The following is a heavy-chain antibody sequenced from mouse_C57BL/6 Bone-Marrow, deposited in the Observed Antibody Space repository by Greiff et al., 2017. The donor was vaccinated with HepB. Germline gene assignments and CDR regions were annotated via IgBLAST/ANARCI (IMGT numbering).Heavy chain of an antibody. V-gene: IGHV1-76*01. CDR2: IYPGSGNT. CDR3: ARRGGDYDGYAMDY. D-gene: IGHD2-4*01. CDR1: GYTFTDYY. Sequence: VQLQQSGAELVRPGASVKLSCKASGYTFTDYYINWVKQRPGQGLEWIARIYPGSGNTYYNEKFKGKATLTAEKSSSTAYMQLSSLTSEDSAVYFCARRGGDYDGYAMDYWGQGTSVTVSS. J-gene: IGHJ4*01.